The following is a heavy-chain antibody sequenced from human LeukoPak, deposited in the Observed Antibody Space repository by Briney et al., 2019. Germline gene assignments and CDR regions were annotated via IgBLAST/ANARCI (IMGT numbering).Heavy chain of an antibody. D-gene: IGHD1-26*01. Sequence: GASVPVSCKAYGYTFTDYYMHWVRQAPGQGLEWMGWINPNSGGTNYAQKFQGRVTMTRDTSISTAYMELSRLRSDDTAVYYCAREGPIVGATHLVDYWGQGTLVTVSS. CDR3: AREGPIVGATHLVDY. CDR1: GYTFTDYY. J-gene: IGHJ4*02. V-gene: IGHV1-2*02. CDR2: INPNSGGT.